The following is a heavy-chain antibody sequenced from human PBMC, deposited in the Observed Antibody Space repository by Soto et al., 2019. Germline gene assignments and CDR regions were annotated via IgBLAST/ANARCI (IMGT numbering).Heavy chain of an antibody. CDR1: GGSISSYY. Sequence: SETLSLTCTVSGGSISSYYWSWIRQPPGKGLEWIGYIYYSGSTNYNPSLKSRVTISVDTSKNQFSLKLSSVTAADTAVYYCARESGGVRYFDWLLSVCFDYWGQGTLVTVCS. CDR2: IYYSGST. V-gene: IGHV4-59*01. D-gene: IGHD3-9*01. CDR3: ARESGGVRYFDWLLSVCFDY. J-gene: IGHJ4*02.